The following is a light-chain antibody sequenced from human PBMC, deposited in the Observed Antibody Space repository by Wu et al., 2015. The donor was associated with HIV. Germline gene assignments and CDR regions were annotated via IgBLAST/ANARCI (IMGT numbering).Light chain of an antibody. CDR1: QAISKNH. CDR2: GTY. V-gene: IGKV3-20*01. Sequence: TQSPDTLSVSPGERATLSCRPSQAISKNHLAWYRQKSGQPPKLLMTGTYERATGVPDRFVGSGSGTNYTLTITKVEAEDFAMYFCQCLVGFGQGTRLEIK. J-gene: IGKJ2*01. CDR3: QCLVG.